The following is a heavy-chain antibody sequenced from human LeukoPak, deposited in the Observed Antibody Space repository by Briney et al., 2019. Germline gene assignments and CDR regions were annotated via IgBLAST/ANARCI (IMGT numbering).Heavy chain of an antibody. V-gene: IGHV3-21*05. CDR1: GFTFSSYA. Sequence: PGGSLRLSCAASGFTFSSYAMSWVRQAPGKGLEWVSYISSSSSYTNYADPVKGRFTISRDNAKNSLYLQMNSLRAEDTAVYYCARVSGYSYGSKGPLDYWGQGTLVTVSS. CDR3: ARVSGYSYGSKGPLDY. CDR2: ISSSSSYT. D-gene: IGHD5-18*01. J-gene: IGHJ4*02.